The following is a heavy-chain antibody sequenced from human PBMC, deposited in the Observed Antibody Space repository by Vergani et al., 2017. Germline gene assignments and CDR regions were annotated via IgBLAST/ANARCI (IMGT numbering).Heavy chain of an antibody. J-gene: IGHJ6*02. D-gene: IGHD2-2*02. V-gene: IGHV1-18*04. CDR1: GYTFTSYG. CDR3: ARQDCSSTSCYTYYYYYGMDV. CDR2: ISAYNGNT. Sequence: QVQLVQSGAEVKKPGSSVKVSCKASGYTFTSYGISWVRQAPGQGLEWMGWISAYNGNTNYAQKLQGRVTMTTDTSTSTAYLQWSSLKASDTAMYYCARQDCSSTSCYTYYYYYGMDVWGQGTTVTVSS.